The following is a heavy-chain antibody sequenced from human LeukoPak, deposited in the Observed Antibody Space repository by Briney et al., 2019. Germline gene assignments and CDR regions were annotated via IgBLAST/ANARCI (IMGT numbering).Heavy chain of an antibody. CDR2: ISYDGSNK. Sequence: QAGGSLRLSCAASGFTFSSYGMHWVRQAPGKGLEWVAVISYDGSNKYYADSVKGRFTISRDNSKNTLYLQMNRLRAEDTAVYYCAKEVTMIVVVINGMDVWGQGTTVTVSS. D-gene: IGHD3-22*01. V-gene: IGHV3-30*18. CDR3: AKEVTMIVVVINGMDV. J-gene: IGHJ6*02. CDR1: GFTFSSYG.